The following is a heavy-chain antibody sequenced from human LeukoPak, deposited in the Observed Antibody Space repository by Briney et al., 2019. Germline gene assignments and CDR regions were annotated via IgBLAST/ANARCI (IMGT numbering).Heavy chain of an antibody. CDR1: GFTFSSYN. CDR3: ARVSLGNNYGSGSYFSNWFDP. CDR2: INSGSTYI. J-gene: IGHJ5*02. D-gene: IGHD3-10*01. Sequence: PGGSLRLSCAASGFTFSSYNMNWVRQAPGKGLEWVSSINSGSTYINYADSVKGRFTISRDNAENSLYLQMSSLRAEDTAVYYCARVSLGNNYGSGSYFSNWFDPWGQGTLVTVSS. V-gene: IGHV3-21*01.